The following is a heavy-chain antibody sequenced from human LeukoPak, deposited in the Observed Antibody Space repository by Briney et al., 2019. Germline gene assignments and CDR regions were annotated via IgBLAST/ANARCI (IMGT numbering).Heavy chain of an antibody. Sequence: GGSLRLSCAASGFTVSSNYMSWVRQAPGKGLEWVSAIYSGGSTYYADSVKGRFTISRDNSKNTLYLQMNSLRAEDTAVYYCARAITMIVVAMGYWGQGTLVTVSS. CDR2: IYSGGST. CDR3: ARAITMIVVAMGY. D-gene: IGHD3-22*01. CDR1: GFTVSSNY. V-gene: IGHV3-53*01. J-gene: IGHJ4*02.